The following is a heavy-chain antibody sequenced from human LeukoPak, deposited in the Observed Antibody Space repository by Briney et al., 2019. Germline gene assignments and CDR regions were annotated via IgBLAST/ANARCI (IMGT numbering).Heavy chain of an antibody. V-gene: IGHV4-39*02. CDR2: IYYSGRT. D-gene: IGHD2-15*01. CDR1: GDSIRSSSYY. CDR3: ARPLGYCSGGSCYGDAFDI. J-gene: IGHJ3*02. Sequence: SETLSLTCTVSGDSIRSSSYYWGWIRQPPGKGLEWIGSIYYSGRTYDNPSLKSRVTISLDTSKNHFSLKLSSVTAAGTAVYYCARPLGYCSGGSCYGDAFDIWGQGTMVTVSS.